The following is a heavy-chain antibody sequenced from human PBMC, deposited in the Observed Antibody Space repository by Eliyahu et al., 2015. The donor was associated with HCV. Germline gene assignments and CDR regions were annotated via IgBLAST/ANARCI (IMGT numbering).Heavy chain of an antibody. V-gene: IGHV4-59*11. CDR3: ARALSFGTAFDY. D-gene: IGHD3-16*01. Sequence: QVQLEESGPGLVKPSETLSLTCTVSGRSISSHYWSWIRQSPGKRLELIGYFYYTGSPHLQPSLRSRVTILADTSKNQFSLKLSSVTAADTAVYYCARALSFGTAFDYWGHGTLVTVSS. J-gene: IGHJ4*01. CDR1: GRSISSHY. CDR2: FYYTGSP.